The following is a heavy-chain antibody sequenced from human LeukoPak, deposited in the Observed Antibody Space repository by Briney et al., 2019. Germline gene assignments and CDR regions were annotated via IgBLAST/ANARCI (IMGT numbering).Heavy chain of an antibody. J-gene: IGHJ3*02. CDR3: ARNYDLVTGSLPYAFDI. Sequence: GGSLRLSCAASGFTFSSYWLSWVRQAPTKGLEWVANIKQDGSETYYVDSVKGRFTISRDNAKNSLDLQMNSLRAEDTALYYCARNYDLVTGSLPYAFDIWGQGTMVTVSS. D-gene: IGHD3-9*01. CDR2: IKQDGSET. CDR1: GFTFSSYW. V-gene: IGHV3-7*03.